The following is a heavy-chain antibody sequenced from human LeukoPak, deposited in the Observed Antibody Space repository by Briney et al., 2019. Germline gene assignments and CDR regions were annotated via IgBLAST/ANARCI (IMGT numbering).Heavy chain of an antibody. CDR1: GGTFSNYA. D-gene: IGHD5-12*01. Sequence: ASVKVSCKASGGTFSNYAISWVRQTPGQGLEWMGGIIPLFGTANYAQKFQGRVTITADESTSTAYMELSSLRSEDTAVYYCARDLEVNSRGYDSDWGQGTLVTVSS. J-gene: IGHJ4*02. CDR3: ARDLEVNSRGYDSD. V-gene: IGHV1-69*13. CDR2: IIPLFGTA.